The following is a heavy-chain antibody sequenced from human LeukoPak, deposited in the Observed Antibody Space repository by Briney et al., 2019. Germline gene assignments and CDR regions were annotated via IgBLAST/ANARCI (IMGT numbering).Heavy chain of an antibody. CDR1: GFTFSSFE. J-gene: IGHJ1*01. Sequence: GGSLSLSCAASGFTFSSFEMNWVRQAPGKGLEWVSSISSSSSYIYYADSVKGRFTISRDNAKNSLYLQMNSLRAEDTAVYYCARVLTEGATYVEYFQHWGQGTLVTVSS. V-gene: IGHV3-21*01. CDR3: ARVLTEGATYVEYFQH. D-gene: IGHD1-26*01. CDR2: ISSSSSYI.